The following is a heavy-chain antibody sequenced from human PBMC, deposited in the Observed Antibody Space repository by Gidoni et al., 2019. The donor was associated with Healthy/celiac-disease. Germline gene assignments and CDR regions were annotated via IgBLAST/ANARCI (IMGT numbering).Heavy chain of an antibody. V-gene: IGHV3-43*01. CDR1: RFTFDDYT. CDR2: ISWDGGST. CDR3: ATFLWGRDAFDI. Sequence: EVQLVESGGVVVQPGGSLRLSCAASRFTFDDYTMHWVRQAPGKGLEWVSLISWDGGSTYYADSVKGRFTISRDNSKNSLYLQMNSLRTEDTALYYCATFLWGRDAFDIWGQGTMVTVSS. J-gene: IGHJ3*02. D-gene: IGHD7-27*01.